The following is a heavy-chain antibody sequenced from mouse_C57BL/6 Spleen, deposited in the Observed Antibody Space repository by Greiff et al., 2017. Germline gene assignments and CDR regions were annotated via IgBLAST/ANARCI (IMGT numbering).Heavy chain of an antibody. CDR3: TRDYYDYDRGDY. CDR2: IDPETGGT. D-gene: IGHD2-4*01. V-gene: IGHV1-15*01. CDR1: GYTFTDYE. J-gene: IGHJ2*01. Sequence: QVQLQQSGAELVRPGASVTLSCKASGYTFTDYEMHWVKQTPVHGLEWIGAIDPETGGTAYNQKFKGKAILTADKSSSTAYMELRSLTSEDSAVYYCTRDYYDYDRGDYWGQGTTLTVSS.